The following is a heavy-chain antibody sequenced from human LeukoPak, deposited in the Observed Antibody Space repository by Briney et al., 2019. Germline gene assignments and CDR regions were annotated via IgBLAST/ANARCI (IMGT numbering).Heavy chain of an antibody. J-gene: IGHJ4*02. D-gene: IGHD2-8*01. V-gene: IGHV4-30-4*01. CDR3: ARDGC. CDR1: GGSISSYY. Sequence: SETLSLTCTVSGGSISSYYWSWIRQPPGKGLEWIGYIYYSGSAYYNPSLKSRVTISVDTSKNQFSLNPSSVTAADTAVYYCARDGCWGQGTLVTVSS. CDR2: IYYSGSA.